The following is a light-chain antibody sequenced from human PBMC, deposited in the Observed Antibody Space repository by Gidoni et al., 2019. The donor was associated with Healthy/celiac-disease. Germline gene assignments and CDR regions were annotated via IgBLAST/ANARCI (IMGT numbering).Light chain of an antibody. Sequence: EIVMTQSPATLSVSPGERATLSCRASQSVSSNLAWYQQKPGQAPRLLHYGASTRATGIPARFSGSGSGTEFTLTISSLQSEAFAVYYCQQYNNWPQPFGQGTKVEIK. CDR1: QSVSSN. CDR2: GAS. V-gene: IGKV3-15*01. CDR3: QQYNNWPQP. J-gene: IGKJ1*01.